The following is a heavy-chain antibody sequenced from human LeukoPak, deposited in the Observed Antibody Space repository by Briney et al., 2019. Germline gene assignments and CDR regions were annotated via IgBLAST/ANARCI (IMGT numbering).Heavy chain of an antibody. V-gene: IGHV3-7*01. J-gene: IGHJ4*02. CDR1: GFTFSSYA. D-gene: IGHD3-22*01. CDR3: ARDLWLGQRGLFYFEY. CDR2: IREDGSEK. Sequence: GGSLRLSCAASGFTFSSYAMSWVRQAPGKGLEWVANIREDGSEKFYANSVKGRFTISRDNAKNSLYLQMNSLTVDDTAVYYCARDLWLGQRGLFYFEYWGQGAPVTVAS.